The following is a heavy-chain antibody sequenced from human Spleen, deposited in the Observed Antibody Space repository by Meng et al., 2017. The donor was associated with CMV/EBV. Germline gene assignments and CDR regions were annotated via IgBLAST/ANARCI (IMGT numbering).Heavy chain of an antibody. Sequence: SGFSLSTSGGGVGLIRQPPGKALEWLALIYWKDDKRYSPSLKSRLTITKDTSKNQVVLTMTNMDPVDTATYYCAAQESYYDFWSGYKNWGQGTLVTVSS. J-gene: IGHJ4*02. CDR1: GFSLSTSGGG. D-gene: IGHD3-3*01. V-gene: IGHV2-5*01. CDR3: AAQESYYDFWSGYKN. CDR2: IYWKDDK.